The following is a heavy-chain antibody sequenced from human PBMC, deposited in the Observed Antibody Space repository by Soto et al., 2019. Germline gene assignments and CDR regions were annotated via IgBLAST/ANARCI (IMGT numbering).Heavy chain of an antibody. Sequence: PGESLKISCTAPGYSFGNYWIAWVRQMPGRGLEFMGIIYPHDSDSRYSPSFLGQVTISADKSISTAYLQWSSLKASDTAMYYCGILYCSGTTCYSSSVSRWGQGTLVTVSS. CDR3: GILYCSGTTCYSSSVSR. J-gene: IGHJ4*02. V-gene: IGHV5-51*01. D-gene: IGHD2-15*01. CDR1: GYSFGNYW. CDR2: IYPHDSDS.